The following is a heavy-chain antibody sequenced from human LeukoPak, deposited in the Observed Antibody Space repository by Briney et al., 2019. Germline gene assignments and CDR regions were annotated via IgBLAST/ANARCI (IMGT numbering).Heavy chain of an antibody. CDR2: IYSGGNT. V-gene: IGHV3-66*04. CDR1: GFTVSSNY. Sequence: GGSLRLSCAASGFTVSSNYMNWVRQAPGKGLEWVSVIYSGGNTYYADSVKGRFTISRDNSKNTLSLRMDSLRAEDTAVYYCARQAYYYYGMDVWGQGTTVTVSS. J-gene: IGHJ6*02. CDR3: ARQAYYYYGMDV.